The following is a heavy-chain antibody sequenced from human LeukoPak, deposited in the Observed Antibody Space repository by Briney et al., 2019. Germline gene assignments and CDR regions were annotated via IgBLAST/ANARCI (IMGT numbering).Heavy chain of an antibody. CDR1: GFTFSSYA. CDR3: AKDKFDIVVVPAATIDY. V-gene: IGHV3-23*01. J-gene: IGHJ4*02. CDR2: ISGSGGST. D-gene: IGHD2-2*01. Sequence: LPGGSLRLSCAASGFTFSSYAMSWVRQAPGKGLEWVSAISGSGGSTYYADSVKGRFTISRDNSKNTLYLQMNSLRAEDTAVYYCAKDKFDIVVVPAATIDYWGQGTLVTVSS.